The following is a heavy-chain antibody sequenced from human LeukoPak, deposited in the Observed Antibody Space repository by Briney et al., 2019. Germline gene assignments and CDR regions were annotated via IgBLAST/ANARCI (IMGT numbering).Heavy chain of an antibody. CDR2: IYSGGST. CDR3: ASDYHWGTFDF. CDR1: GFTVGSNY. V-gene: IGHV3-53*01. D-gene: IGHD7-27*01. Sequence: GGSLRLSCAASGFTVGSNYMSWVRQAPGKGLEWVSVIYSGGSTSYADSVKGRFTISRDNSKNTLYLQMNSLRAEDTAVYYCASDYHWGTFDFWGQGTLVTVSS. J-gene: IGHJ4*02.